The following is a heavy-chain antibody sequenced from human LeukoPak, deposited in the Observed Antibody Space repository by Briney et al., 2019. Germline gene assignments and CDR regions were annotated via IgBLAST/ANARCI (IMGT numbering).Heavy chain of an antibody. CDR3: MCGMTTVTTDYYGMDV. Sequence: PGGPLRLSCAASGFTFSSYAMHWVRQAPGKGLEWVAVISYDGSNKYYADSVKGRFTISRDNSKNTLYLQMNSLRAEDTAVYYCMCGMTTVTTDYYGMDVWGQGTTVTVSS. J-gene: IGHJ6*02. CDR1: GFTFSSYA. CDR2: ISYDGSNK. V-gene: IGHV3-30-3*01. D-gene: IGHD4-17*01.